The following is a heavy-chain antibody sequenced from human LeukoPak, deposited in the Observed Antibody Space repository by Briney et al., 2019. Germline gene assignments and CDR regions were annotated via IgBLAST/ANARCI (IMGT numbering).Heavy chain of an antibody. CDR2: INAYNGST. V-gene: IGHV1-18*01. J-gene: IGHJ6*03. CDR3: ARRGLSDFYYSYMDV. D-gene: IGHD3-16*01. Sequence: ASVKVSCKASGYTFTSYGITWVRQAPGQGLEWMGWINAYNGSTNYAQKLQGRVTMTTDTSTSTAYMELRSLRSDDTAVYYCARRGLSDFYYSYMDVWGKGTTVTVSS. CDR1: GYTFTSYG.